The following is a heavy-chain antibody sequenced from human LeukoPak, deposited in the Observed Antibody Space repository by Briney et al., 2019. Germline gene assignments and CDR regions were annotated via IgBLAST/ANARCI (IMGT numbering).Heavy chain of an antibody. CDR3: AKDIQWLVPRGSDY. J-gene: IGHJ4*02. CDR2: IKQDGSEK. Sequence: WGSLRLSCAASGFTFSSYWMSWVRQAPGKWLEWVANIKQDGSEKYYVDSVKGRFTISRDNAKNSLYLQMNSLRAEDTAVYYCAKDIQWLVPRGSDYWGQGTLVTVSS. CDR1: GFTFSSYW. V-gene: IGHV3-7*03. D-gene: IGHD6-19*01.